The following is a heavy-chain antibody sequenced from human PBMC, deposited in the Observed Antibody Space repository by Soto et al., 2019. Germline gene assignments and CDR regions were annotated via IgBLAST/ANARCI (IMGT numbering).Heavy chain of an antibody. V-gene: IGHV1-18*01. D-gene: IGHD6-19*01. J-gene: IGHJ4*02. Sequence: ASVKVSCKTSGYNYPLHGISWVRQAPGQGLEWMGWTSAYNGNTNYAQKLQGRVTMTTDTSTSTAYMELRSLRSDDTAVYYCARVRRSGWYFDYWGQGTLVTVSS. CDR3: ARVRRSGWYFDY. CDR1: GYNYPLHG. CDR2: TSAYNGNT.